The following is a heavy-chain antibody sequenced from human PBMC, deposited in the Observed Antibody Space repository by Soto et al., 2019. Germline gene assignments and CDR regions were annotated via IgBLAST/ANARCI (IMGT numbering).Heavy chain of an antibody. Sequence: QVQLVKSGAEVKKPGSSGKVSCKASGGTFSSYAISWVRQAPGQGLEWMGGIIPIFGTANYAQKFQGRVTITADESTSTAYMELSSLRSEDTAVYYCARRGGSSWYRVRDDAFDIWGQGTMVTVSS. CDR2: IIPIFGTA. V-gene: IGHV1-69*01. CDR1: GGTFSSYA. D-gene: IGHD6-13*01. J-gene: IGHJ3*02. CDR3: ARRGGSSWYRVRDDAFDI.